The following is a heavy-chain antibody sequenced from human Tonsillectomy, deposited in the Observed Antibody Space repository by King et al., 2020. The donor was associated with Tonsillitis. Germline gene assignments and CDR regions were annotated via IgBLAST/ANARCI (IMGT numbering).Heavy chain of an antibody. J-gene: IGHJ4*02. Sequence: LQLQESGSGLVKPSQTLSLTCAVSGGSISSGGYSWSWIRQPPGKGLEWIGDIYHSGSTYYNPSLKSRVTISVDRSKNQFSLKLSSVTAADTAVYYFAXXXRYXXGSIXXLDYXDFWXXGTLVTVXS. CDR2: IYHSGST. CDR1: GGSISSGGYS. CDR3: AXXXRYXXGSIXXLDYXDF. D-gene: IGHD2-15*01. V-gene: IGHV4-30-2*01.